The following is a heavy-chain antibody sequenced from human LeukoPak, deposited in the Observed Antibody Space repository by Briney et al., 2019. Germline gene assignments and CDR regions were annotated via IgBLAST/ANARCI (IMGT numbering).Heavy chain of an antibody. J-gene: IGHJ4*02. CDR1: GFSFDDYS. D-gene: IGHD4-11*01. CDR3: ATSPRQTTVIRGGVYY. CDR2: VNWNSNYV. Sequence: SGGSLRLSCVASGFSFDDYSMHWVRQAPGKGLEWVSGVNWNSNYVGYADSVKGRFTISRDNAKNSLYLQMNSLRADDTAVYYCATSPRQTTVIRGGVYYWGQGTLVTVSS. V-gene: IGHV3-9*01.